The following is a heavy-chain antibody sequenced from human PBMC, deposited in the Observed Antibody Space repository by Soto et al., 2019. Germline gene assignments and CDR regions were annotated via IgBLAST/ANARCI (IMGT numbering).Heavy chain of an antibody. J-gene: IGHJ6*02. CDR1: GFTFSSYW. V-gene: IGHV3-7*01. CDR2: IKQDGSEK. Sequence: GSLRLSCAASGFTFSSYWMSWVRQAPGKGLEWVANIKQDGSEKYYVDSVKGRFTISRDNAKNSLYLQMNSLRAEDTAVYYCARDDYGDYYYYYGMDVWGQGTTVTVSS. CDR3: ARDDYGDYYYYYGMDV. D-gene: IGHD4-17*01.